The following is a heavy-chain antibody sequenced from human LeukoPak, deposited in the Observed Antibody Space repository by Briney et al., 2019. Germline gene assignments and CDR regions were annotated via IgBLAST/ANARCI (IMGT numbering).Heavy chain of an antibody. CDR1: GYTFTGYY. J-gene: IGHJ5*02. CDR2: INPNSGGT. V-gene: IGHV1-2*02. CDR3: ARDLSSSSVPNWFDP. D-gene: IGHD6-6*01. Sequence: ASVKVSCKASGYTFTGYYMHWVRQAPGQGLEWMGWINPNSGGTNYAQKFQGRVTMTRDMSTSTVYMELSSLRSEDTAVYYCARDLSSSSVPNWFDPWGQGTLVTVSS.